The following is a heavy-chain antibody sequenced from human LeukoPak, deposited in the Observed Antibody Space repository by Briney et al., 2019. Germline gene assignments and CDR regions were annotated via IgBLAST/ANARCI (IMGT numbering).Heavy chain of an antibody. J-gene: IGHJ1*01. CDR3: EKGSYYDSSGYSWAIDLEYFQH. D-gene: IGHD3-22*01. V-gene: IGHV3-23*01. CDR2: ISGGST. CDR1: GFTFSIYA. Sequence: GGSLRLSCAASGFTFSIYAMSWVRQAPGKGLEGVSAISGGSTYYADSVKVRVTISRDNSNNTLYLQVNSLRAEDTAVYYCEKGSYYDSSGYSWAIDLEYFQHWGQGTLVTVSS.